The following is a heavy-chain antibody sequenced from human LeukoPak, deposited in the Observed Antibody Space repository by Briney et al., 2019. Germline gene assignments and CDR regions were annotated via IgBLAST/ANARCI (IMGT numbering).Heavy chain of an antibody. J-gene: IGHJ6*02. D-gene: IGHD2-2*01. CDR2: IRSRANSYVA. Sequence: GGSLRLSCEASGFPFSGSAIDWVRQAPGKGLEWVGRIRSRANSYVAQYQPSLIGRILISRDDSRDTAYLQMHSLSPADTAVYYCSRQTDTYCSRANCYVDNFYGLDVWGQGTRVTVSS. CDR3: SRQTDTYCSRANCYVDNFYGLDV. CDR1: GFPFSGSA. V-gene: IGHV3-73*01.